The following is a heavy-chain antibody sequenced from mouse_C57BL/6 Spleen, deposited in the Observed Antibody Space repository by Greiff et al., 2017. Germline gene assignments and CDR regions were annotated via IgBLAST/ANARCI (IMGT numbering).Heavy chain of an antibody. CDR3: ARYYYGSSYDYYYAMDY. D-gene: IGHD1-1*01. V-gene: IGHV1-81*01. Sequence: QVQLQQSGAELARPGASVKLSCKASGYTFTSYGISWVKQRTGQGLEWIGEIYPRSGNTYYNEKFKGKATLTADKSSSTAYMELRSLTSEDSAVYVCARYYYGSSYDYYYAMDYWGQGTSVTVSS. CDR2: IYPRSGNT. CDR1: GYTFTSYG. J-gene: IGHJ4*01.